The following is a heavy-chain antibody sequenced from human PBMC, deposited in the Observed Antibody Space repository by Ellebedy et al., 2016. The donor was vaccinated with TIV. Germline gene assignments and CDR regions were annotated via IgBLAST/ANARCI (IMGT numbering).Heavy chain of an antibody. V-gene: IGHV1-24*01. J-gene: IGHJ4*02. CDR1: GYTLTELS. CDR2: FDPEDGET. D-gene: IGHD4-17*01. Sequence: AASVKVSCKVSGYTLTELSMHWVRQAPGKGLEWMGGFDPEDGETIYAQKFQGRVTMTEDTSTDTAYMELSSLRSEDTAVYYCATATFYGDYSPNYFDYWGQGTLVTVSS. CDR3: ATATFYGDYSPNYFDY.